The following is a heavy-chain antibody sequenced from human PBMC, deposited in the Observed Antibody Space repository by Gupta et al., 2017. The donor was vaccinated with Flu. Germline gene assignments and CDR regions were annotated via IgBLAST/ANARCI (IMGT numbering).Heavy chain of an antibody. CDR2: IYYSGST. CDR1: GGSISSSSYY. CDR3: ARLESGYWFGY. Sequence: QLQLQESGPGLVKPSETLSITCTVSGGSISSSSYYWGWIRQPPGKGLEWIGSIYYSGSTYYNPSLKSRVTISVDTSKNQFSLKLSSVTAADTAVYYCARLESGYWFGYWGQGTLVTVSS. D-gene: IGHD3-22*01. J-gene: IGHJ4*02. V-gene: IGHV4-39*01.